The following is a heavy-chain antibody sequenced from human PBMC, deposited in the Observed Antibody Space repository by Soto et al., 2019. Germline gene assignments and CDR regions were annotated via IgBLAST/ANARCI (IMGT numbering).Heavy chain of an antibody. CDR1: GFTFSDYW. CDR3: TRGQSGYSFFDF. Sequence: EVQLVESGGGLVQPGGSLRLSCTASGFTFSDYWMHWVRQAPGKGLVWVSRINNDGSSTVHGDPVKGRFTISRDNAKNTVYLEMHSLRAEDTAVYYCTRGQSGYSFFDFWGPGSLVTVSS. D-gene: IGHD5-18*01. V-gene: IGHV3-74*01. J-gene: IGHJ4*02. CDR2: INNDGSST.